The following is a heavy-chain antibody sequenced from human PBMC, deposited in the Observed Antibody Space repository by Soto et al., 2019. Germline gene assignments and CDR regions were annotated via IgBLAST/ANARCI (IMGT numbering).Heavy chain of an antibody. V-gene: IGHV1-18*01. CDR2: ISAYNGNT. J-gene: IGHJ4*02. Sequence: ASVKVSCKASGYTFTSYGISWVRQAPGQGLERMGWISAYNGNTNYAQKLQGRVTMTTDTSTSTAYMELRSLRSDDTAVYYCARARYYYDSSGYHFDYWGQGTLVTVSS. CDR3: ARARYYYDSSGYHFDY. CDR1: GYTFTSYG. D-gene: IGHD3-22*01.